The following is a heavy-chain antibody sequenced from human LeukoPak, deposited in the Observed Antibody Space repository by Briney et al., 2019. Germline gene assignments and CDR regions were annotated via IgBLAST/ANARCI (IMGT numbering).Heavy chain of an antibody. CDR1: GFTFSSYS. V-gene: IGHV3-48*01. Sequence: GGSLRFSCAASGFTFSSYSMNWVRQAPGKGLEWVSYISSGSSTIYYADSVKGRFTISRDNAKNSLYLQMNSLRAEDTAVYYCARVRSVPDYWGQGTLVTVSS. CDR2: ISSGSSTI. J-gene: IGHJ4*02. D-gene: IGHD3-10*01. CDR3: ARVRSVPDY.